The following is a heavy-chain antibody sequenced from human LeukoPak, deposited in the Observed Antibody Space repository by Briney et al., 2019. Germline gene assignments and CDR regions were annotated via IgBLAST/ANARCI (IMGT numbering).Heavy chain of an antibody. CDR2: ISYDGSSR. CDR1: AFTFSSYA. D-gene: IGHD3-10*01. J-gene: IGHJ4*02. CDR3: ARGSVVREADFDY. Sequence: GGSLRLSCAASAFTFSSYAMYWVRQAPGKGLEWVAVISYDGSSRYYADSVKGRFTISRDNSRNTLYLQMNSLRAEDTAVYHCARGSVVREADFDYWGQGSLVTVSS. V-gene: IGHV3-30*04.